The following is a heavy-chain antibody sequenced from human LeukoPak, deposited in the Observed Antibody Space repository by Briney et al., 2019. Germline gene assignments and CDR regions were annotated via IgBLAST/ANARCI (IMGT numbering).Heavy chain of an antibody. CDR1: GFTFSSYA. D-gene: IGHD1-26*01. CDR3: ARDRGSPLRWSSSDYFDY. V-gene: IGHV3-30-3*01. J-gene: IGHJ4*02. Sequence: GGSLRLSCAASGFTFSSYAMHWVRQAPGKGLEWVAVISYDGSNKYYADSVKGRFTISRDNSKNTLYLQMNSLRAEDTAAYYCARDRGSPLRWSSSDYFDYWGQGTLVTVSS. CDR2: ISYDGSNK.